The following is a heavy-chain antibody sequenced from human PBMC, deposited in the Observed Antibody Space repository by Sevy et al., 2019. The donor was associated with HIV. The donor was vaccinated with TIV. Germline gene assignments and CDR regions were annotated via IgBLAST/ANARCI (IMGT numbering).Heavy chain of an antibody. CDR3: AKDHNLWSEGGFLHH. D-gene: IGHD3-10*01. CDR2: ISYDGNNK. V-gene: IGHV3-30*18. Sequence: RGSLRLSCAASGFTFSSYAIHWVRQTPGKGLEWVAVISYDGNNKYYADSVKGRFTVSRDNSKNTLYAQMNSLRAEDTAVYYCAKDHNLWSEGGFLHHWGQGTLVTVSS. J-gene: IGHJ1*01. CDR1: GFTFSSYA.